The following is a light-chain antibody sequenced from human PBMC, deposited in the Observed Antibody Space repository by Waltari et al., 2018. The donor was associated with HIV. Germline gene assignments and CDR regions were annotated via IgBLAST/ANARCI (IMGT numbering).Light chain of an antibody. V-gene: IGLV2-14*01. Sequence: QSALPQPASVSGSPGQSITISCTGPTSDLGNYNYVSWYQHHPGRAPKLILDEVSNRPSGVSNRFSGSKSGNTASLTVSGLHAEDEGDYYCSSYSSSTSPYVFGTGTKVTVV. CDR1: TSDLGNYNY. CDR3: SSYSSSTSPYV. J-gene: IGLJ1*01. CDR2: EVS.